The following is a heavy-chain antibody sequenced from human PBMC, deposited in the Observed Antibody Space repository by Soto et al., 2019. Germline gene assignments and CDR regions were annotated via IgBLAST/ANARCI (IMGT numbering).Heavy chain of an antibody. V-gene: IGHV3-7*01. CDR3: ADSGSYTDV. D-gene: IGHD5-12*01. CDR2: IKEYGSEK. CDR1: GFTFSSYW. J-gene: IGHJ6*03. Sequence: EVQLVESGGGLVQPGGSLRLSCAASGFTFSSYWMTWVRQAPGKGLEWVANIKEYGSEKYYVDSVKGRVTISRDNAKHSVDLQMNSLRAEDTAVYYCADSGSYTDVWGKGTTVTVSS.